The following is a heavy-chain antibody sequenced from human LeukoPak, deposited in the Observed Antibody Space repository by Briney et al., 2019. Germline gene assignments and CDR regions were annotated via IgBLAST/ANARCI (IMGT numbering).Heavy chain of an antibody. CDR3: ARGEGYYDSSGYTNY. CDR2: ISSSSSYI. CDR1: GFTFSSYS. D-gene: IGHD3-22*01. Sequence: PGGSLRLSCAASGFTFSSYSMNCVRQAPGKGLEWVSSISSSSSYIYYADSVKGRFTISRDNAKNSLYLQMNSLRAEDTAVYYCARGEGYYDSSGYTNYWGQGTLVTVSS. V-gene: IGHV3-21*01. J-gene: IGHJ4*02.